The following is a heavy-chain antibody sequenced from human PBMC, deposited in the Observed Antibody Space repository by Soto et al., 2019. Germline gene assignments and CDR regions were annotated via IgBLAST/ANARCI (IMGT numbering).Heavy chain of an antibody. J-gene: IGHJ4*02. Sequence: QVQLQESGPGLVKPSETLSLTCTVSGGSISSYFWSWVRQPPGKGLEWIGDVYYSGLPNYNPSLKSRVTISVDTSKNQLSLRLTSVTAAATAVYYCARGWDGHNPPCQFDSWGQGTLVTVSS. D-gene: IGHD1-26*01. CDR2: VYYSGLP. V-gene: IGHV4-59*01. CDR1: GGSISSYF. CDR3: ARGWDGHNPPCQFDS.